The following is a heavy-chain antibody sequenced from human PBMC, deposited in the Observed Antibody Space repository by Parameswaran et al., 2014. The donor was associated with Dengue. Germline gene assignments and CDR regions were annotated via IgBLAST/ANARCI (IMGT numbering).Heavy chain of an antibody. D-gene: IGHD4-17*01. CDR3: AKDLSPYGDYYYYYGMDV. CDR1: GFTFSSYG. Sequence: GSRLKISCAASGFTFSSYGMHWVRQAPGKGLEWVAVISYDGSNKYYADSVKGRFTISRDNSKNTLYLQMNSLRAEDTAVYYCAKDLSPYGDYYYYYGMDVWGQGTTVTVSS. J-gene: IGHJ6*02. V-gene: IGHV3-30*18. CDR2: ISYDGSNK.